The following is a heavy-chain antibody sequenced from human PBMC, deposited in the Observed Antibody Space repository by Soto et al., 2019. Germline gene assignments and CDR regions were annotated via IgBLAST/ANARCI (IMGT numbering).Heavy chain of an antibody. D-gene: IGHD3-3*01. CDR3: ARYDFWSGYLKAFDI. V-gene: IGHV1-18*01. J-gene: IGHJ3*02. CDR2: ISAYNGNT. Sequence: ASVKVSCKASGYAFTSYGISWVLQAPGQGLEWMGWISAYNGNTNYAQKLQGRVTMTTDTSTSTAYMELRSLRSDDTAVYYCARYDFWSGYLKAFDIWGQGTMVTVSS. CDR1: GYAFTSYG.